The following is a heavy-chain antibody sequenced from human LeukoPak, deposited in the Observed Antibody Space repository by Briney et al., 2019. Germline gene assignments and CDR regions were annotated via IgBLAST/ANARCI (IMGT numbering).Heavy chain of an antibody. Sequence: PGGSLRLSCAASGFSFSSDSMNWVRQAPGKGLEWVSYISSSSSITYYADSVKGRFTISRDNAKNSLYLQMNSLRADDTAVYYCVRASTSGYHSEGGQGTLVTVSS. D-gene: IGHD3-22*01. CDR2: ISSSSSIT. V-gene: IGHV3-48*01. J-gene: IGHJ4*02. CDR1: GFSFSSDS. CDR3: VRASTSGYHSE.